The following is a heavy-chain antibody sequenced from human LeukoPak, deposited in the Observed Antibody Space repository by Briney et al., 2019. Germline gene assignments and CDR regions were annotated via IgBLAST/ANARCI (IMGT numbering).Heavy chain of an antibody. Sequence: GGSLRLSCAASGFTFSSSAMSWVRQVPGKGLEWVSGISSSGGSTNYADSVRGRFTISRDNSRNTLYVQMNSLRDEDTALYYCAKDRRWESPHYLDSWGQGTLVTVSS. CDR1: GFTFSSSA. D-gene: IGHD1-26*01. CDR3: AKDRRWESPHYLDS. J-gene: IGHJ4*02. CDR2: ISSSGGST. V-gene: IGHV3-23*01.